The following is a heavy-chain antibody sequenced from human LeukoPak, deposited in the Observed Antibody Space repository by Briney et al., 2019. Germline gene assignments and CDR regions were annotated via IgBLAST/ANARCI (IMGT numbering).Heavy chain of an antibody. Sequence: GGCPRLSCAAAKFTFSSYAMSWVRQAPGEGRKWVSAISGSGRSTYYEACVKGRFTISRDNSKNTLYLQMSTLRAEDTAIYYCANNEIEHDYWGQGTLVTVSS. CDR3: ANNEIEHDY. J-gene: IGHJ4*02. CDR2: ISGSGRST. D-gene: IGHD1-1*01. V-gene: IGHV3-23*02. CDR1: KFTFSSYA.